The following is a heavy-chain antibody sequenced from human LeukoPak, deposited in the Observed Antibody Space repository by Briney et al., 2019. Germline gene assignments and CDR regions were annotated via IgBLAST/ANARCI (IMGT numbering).Heavy chain of an antibody. CDR1: GFTFSSYA. V-gene: IGHV3-23*01. D-gene: IGHD2-15*01. J-gene: IGHJ4*02. CDR2: ISGSGGST. CDR3: EAARGDCSGGSCFDY. Sequence: GGSLRLSCAASGFTFSSYAMSWVRQAPGKGLEWVSAISGSGGSTYYADSVKGRFTISRDNSNNTLYLQMHSWRAEDTAVYYCEAARGDCSGGSCFDYWGQGTLVTVSS.